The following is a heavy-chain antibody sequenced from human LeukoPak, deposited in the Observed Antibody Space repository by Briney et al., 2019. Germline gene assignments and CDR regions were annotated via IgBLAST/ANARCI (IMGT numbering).Heavy chain of an antibody. J-gene: IGHJ5*02. D-gene: IGHD6-13*01. CDR2: IWYDGSNK. CDR1: GFNFSSYG. V-gene: IGHV3-33*01. CDR3: ARDAGRQTTTWYSDL. Sequence: GGSLRLSCAASGFNFSSYGMNWVRQAPGKGLERVAGIWYDGSNKYYRESVKGRFTISRDNSKNTLYLQMNSLRGEDTAVFYCARDAGRQTTTWYSDLWGQGTLVTVSS.